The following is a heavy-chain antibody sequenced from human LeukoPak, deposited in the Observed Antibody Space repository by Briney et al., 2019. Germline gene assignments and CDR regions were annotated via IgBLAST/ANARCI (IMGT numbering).Heavy chain of an antibody. Sequence: GGSLRLSCAASGFTFRSYWMSWVRQPPGKGLEWVANMKHDGSEKYYVDSVKGRFTISRDNAMNSLYLQMNSLRAEDTAVYYCARVGTAEGTLEDYWGQGTLVTVSS. J-gene: IGHJ4*02. D-gene: IGHD6-13*01. CDR3: ARVGTAEGTLEDY. CDR1: GFTFRSYW. V-gene: IGHV3-7*01. CDR2: MKHDGSEK.